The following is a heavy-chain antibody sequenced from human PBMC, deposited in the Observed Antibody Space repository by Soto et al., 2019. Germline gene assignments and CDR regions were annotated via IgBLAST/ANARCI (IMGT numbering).Heavy chain of an antibody. D-gene: IGHD4-17*01. CDR1: GSTFGDYA. CDR3: AKDLITYGPPGGYAFDI. V-gene: IGHV3-9*01. Sequence: SLRLSCTASGSTFGDYAMRWVRPARGKGLELVSGISWKRGSIGYADSVKGRLTISRDNAKNSLYMQMNSLRAEDTALYYCAKDLITYGPPGGYAFDIWGQGTMVTVSS. J-gene: IGHJ3*02. CDR2: ISWKRGSI.